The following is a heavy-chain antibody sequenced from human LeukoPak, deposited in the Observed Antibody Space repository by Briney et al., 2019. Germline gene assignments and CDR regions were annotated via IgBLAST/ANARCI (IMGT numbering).Heavy chain of an antibody. V-gene: IGHV1-8*01. J-gene: IGHJ3*02. CDR1: GYTFATCD. D-gene: IGHD6-13*01. CDR2: MNPNNGNT. CDR3: ARGTRGAAAADDPFDI. Sequence: GASVKVSCKASGYTFATCDINWVRQATGQGLEWMGWMNPNNGNTGYAQKFQGRVTMTRDTSINTAYMELSSLMSEDTAVYYCARGTRGAAAADDPFDIWGPGTLVTVSS.